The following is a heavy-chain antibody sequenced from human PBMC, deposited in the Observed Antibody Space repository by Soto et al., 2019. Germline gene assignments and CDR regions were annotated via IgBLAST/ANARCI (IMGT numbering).Heavy chain of an antibody. D-gene: IGHD2-15*01. Sequence: QVQLVQSGAEVKKPGASVKVSCKASGYTFTSYGISWVRQAPGQGLEWMGWISAYNGNTNHAQKLQSRVTIPTDTSTSTAYMELRSLRSDDTAVYYCARSGCSGGSCYSYYFDSCGQGALVTVSS. CDR1: GYTFTSYG. CDR2: ISAYNGNT. V-gene: IGHV1-18*01. J-gene: IGHJ4*02. CDR3: ARSGCSGGSCYSYYFDS.